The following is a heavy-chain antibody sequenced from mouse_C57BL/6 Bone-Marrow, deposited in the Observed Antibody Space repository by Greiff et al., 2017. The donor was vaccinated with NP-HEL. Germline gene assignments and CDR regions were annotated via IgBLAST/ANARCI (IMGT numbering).Heavy chain of an antibody. D-gene: IGHD4-1*01. Sequence: QVQLQQSGPELVKPGASVKISCKASGYAFSSSWMNWVKQRPGKGLEWIGRIYPGDGDTNYNGKFKGKATLTADKSSSTAYMQLSSLTSEDSAVYFCARWRWDDYFDYWGQGTTLTVSS. V-gene: IGHV1-82*01. CDR1: GYAFSSSW. CDR2: IYPGDGDT. J-gene: IGHJ2*01. CDR3: ARWRWDDYFDY.